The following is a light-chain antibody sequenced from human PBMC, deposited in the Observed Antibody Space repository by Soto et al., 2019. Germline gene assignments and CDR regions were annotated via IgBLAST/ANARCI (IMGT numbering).Light chain of an antibody. Sequence: IVLTQSPGPLSLSPGEIATLSCGASQSVTNNFLAWYQQKPGQAPRLLIYGASSRATGVPDRFSGSGSGTDFTLSISRLEPGDCAVYYCQQYGTPLFTFGPGTKVDIK. J-gene: IGKJ3*01. CDR3: QQYGTPLFT. CDR1: QSVTNNF. V-gene: IGKV3-20*01. CDR2: GAS.